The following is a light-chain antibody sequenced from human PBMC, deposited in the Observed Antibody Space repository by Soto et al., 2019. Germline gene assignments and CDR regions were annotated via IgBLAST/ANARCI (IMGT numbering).Light chain of an antibody. J-gene: IGLJ1*01. CDR1: SSDVGGYNY. Sequence: QSSLTQPASVCGSPGQSITISCTGTSSDVGGYNYVSWYQQHPGKAPKLMIYEVSNRPSGVSNRFSGSKSGNTASLTISGLQAEDEADYYCSSYTSSSTRVFGTGTKLTVL. CDR2: EVS. V-gene: IGLV2-14*01. CDR3: SSYTSSSTRV.